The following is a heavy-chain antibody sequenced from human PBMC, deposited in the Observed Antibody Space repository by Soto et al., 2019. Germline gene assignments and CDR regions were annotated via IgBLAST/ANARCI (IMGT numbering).Heavy chain of an antibody. CDR3: ARSEGYYYYYYGIDV. J-gene: IGHJ6*02. CDR2: INPNSGGT. CDR1: GYTFTGYY. V-gene: IGHV1-2*04. Sequence: ASVKVSCKASGYTFTGYYMHWVPQAPGQGLEWMGWINPNSGGTNYAQKFQGWVTMTRDTSISTAYMELSRLRSDDTAVYYCARSEGYYYYYYGIDVWGQGTTVTVSS.